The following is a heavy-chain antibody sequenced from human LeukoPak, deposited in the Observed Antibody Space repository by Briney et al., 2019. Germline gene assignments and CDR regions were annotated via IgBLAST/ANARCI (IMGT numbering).Heavy chain of an antibody. CDR1: GFTFSSYG. D-gene: IGHD2-8*01. J-gene: IGHJ4*02. Sequence: GGTLRLSCAASGFTFSSYGMSWVRQTPGKGLEWVGRIKENSVGGTTDYAAPVQGRFTISRDDSKNTVYLEMSSLKTEDTGVYYCTAGLGLTNDDSWGQGTLVTVSS. CDR2: IKENSVGGTT. V-gene: IGHV3-15*01. CDR3: TAGLGLTNDDS.